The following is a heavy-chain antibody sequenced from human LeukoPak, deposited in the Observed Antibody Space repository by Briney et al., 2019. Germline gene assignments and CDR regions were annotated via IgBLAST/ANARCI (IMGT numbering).Heavy chain of an antibody. CDR1: GFTFSDYY. CDR3: ARDFYTYYYDSSGSQPVV. CDR2: ISSSGSTI. V-gene: IGHV3-11*01. D-gene: IGHD3-22*01. J-gene: IGHJ4*02. Sequence: PGGSLRLSCAASGFTFSDYYTSWIRQAPGKGLEWVSYISSSGSTIYYADSVKGRFTISRDNAKSSLYLQMNSLRAEDTAVYYCARDFYTYYYDSSGSQPVVWGQGTLVTVSS.